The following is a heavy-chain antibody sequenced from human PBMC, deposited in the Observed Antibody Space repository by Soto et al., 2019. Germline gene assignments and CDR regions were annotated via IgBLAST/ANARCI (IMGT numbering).Heavy chain of an antibody. D-gene: IGHD3-10*01. CDR3: ARNMVRGIFDY. J-gene: IGHJ4*02. Sequence: SDTLSLTCTVSGGSISSGGYYWSWIRQHPGKGLEWIGYIYYSGSTYYNPSLKSRVTISVDTSKNQFSLKLSSVTAADTAVYYCARNMVRGIFDYWGQGTLVTVSS. CDR1: GGSISSGGYY. CDR2: IYYSGST. V-gene: IGHV4-31*03.